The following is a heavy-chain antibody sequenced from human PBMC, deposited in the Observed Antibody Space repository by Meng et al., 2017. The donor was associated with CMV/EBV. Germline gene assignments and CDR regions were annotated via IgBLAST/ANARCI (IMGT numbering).Heavy chain of an antibody. J-gene: IGHJ5*02. Sequence: CKASGGTFSSYAISWVRQAPGQGLEWMGGIIPIFGTANYAPKFQGRVTITTDESTSTAYMELSSLRSEDTAVYYCASEGDGVNNWFDPWGQGTLVRLL. CDR3: ASEGDGVNNWFDP. CDR2: IIPIFGTA. V-gene: IGHV1-69*05. CDR1: GGTFSSYA. D-gene: IGHD2-21*02.